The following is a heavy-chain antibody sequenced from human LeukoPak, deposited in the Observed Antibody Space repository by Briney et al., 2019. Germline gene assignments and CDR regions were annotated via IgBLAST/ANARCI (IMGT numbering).Heavy chain of an antibody. V-gene: IGHV4-34*01. Sequence: SETLSLTCAVYGGSFSGYYWSWIRQPPGKGLEWIGEINHSGSTNYNPPLKSRVTISVDTSKNQFSLKLSSVTAADTAVYYCARLPSGYFDYWGQGTLVTVSS. CDR3: ARLPSGYFDY. D-gene: IGHD1-26*01. CDR1: GGSFSGYY. J-gene: IGHJ4*02. CDR2: INHSGST.